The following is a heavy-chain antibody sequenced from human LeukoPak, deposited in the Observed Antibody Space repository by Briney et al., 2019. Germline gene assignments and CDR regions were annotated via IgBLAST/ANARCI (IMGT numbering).Heavy chain of an antibody. Sequence: SSETLSLTCAVYGGSFSGYYWSWIRQPPGKGLEWLSAISGSGGSTYYADSVKGRFTVYRDNSKNTLYLQVNSLRAEDTAVYYCAKHTIESSGYSRLFDYWGQGTLVTVSS. D-gene: IGHD3-22*01. CDR1: GGSFSGYY. CDR2: ISGSGGST. V-gene: IGHV3-23*01. CDR3: AKHTIESSGYSRLFDY. J-gene: IGHJ4*02.